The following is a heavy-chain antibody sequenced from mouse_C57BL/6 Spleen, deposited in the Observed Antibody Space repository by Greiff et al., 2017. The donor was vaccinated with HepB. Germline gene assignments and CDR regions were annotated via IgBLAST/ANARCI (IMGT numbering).Heavy chain of an antibody. V-gene: IGHV1-81*01. CDR1: GYTFTSYG. D-gene: IGHD2-3*01. Sequence: QVQLQQSGAELARPGASVKLSCKASGYTFTSYGISWVKQRTGQGLEWIGKIYPRSGNTYYNEKFKGKATLTADKSSSTAYMELRSLTSEDSAVYFCARLKIDGYYWFAYWGQGTLVTVSA. CDR2: IYPRSGNT. J-gene: IGHJ3*01. CDR3: ARLKIDGYYWFAY.